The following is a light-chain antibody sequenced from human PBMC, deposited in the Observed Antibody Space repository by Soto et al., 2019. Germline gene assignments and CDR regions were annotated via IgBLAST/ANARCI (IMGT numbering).Light chain of an antibody. CDR2: GAS. V-gene: IGKV3-20*01. CDR1: QSVSSNY. Sequence: EIVLTQSPGTLSWSPGERATLSCWASQSVSSNYLAWYQQRPGQAPRLLIYGASFRAPGVPDRFSGSGSGTDFTLTISRLEPEDFALYYCQHYENLPITFGGGTKVEIK. CDR3: QHYENLPIT. J-gene: IGKJ4*01.